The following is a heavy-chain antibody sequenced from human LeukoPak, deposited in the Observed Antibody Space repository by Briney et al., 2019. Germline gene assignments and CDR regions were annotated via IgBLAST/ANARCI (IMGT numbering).Heavy chain of an antibody. CDR1: GFTFSSYW. V-gene: IGHV3-7*03. D-gene: IGHD3-16*02. CDR3: ARDNSVGDIAWWFDP. Sequence: PGGSLRLSCVASGFTFSSYWMTWVRQAPGKGLEWVANIKTDGSQIYYVDSVKGRFTISRDNAKNSLYLQMNSLRAEDTAVYYCARDNSVGDIAWWFDPWGQGTLVTVSS. CDR2: IKTDGSQI. J-gene: IGHJ5*02.